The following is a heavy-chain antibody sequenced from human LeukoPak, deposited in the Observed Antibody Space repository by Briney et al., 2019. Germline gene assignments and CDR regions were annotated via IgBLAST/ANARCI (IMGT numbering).Heavy chain of an antibody. Sequence: RGSPRDSCAASGFTFSDYYMSWIRQAPGKGLEWVSYISSSGSTIYYADSVKGRFTISRDNAKNSLSLQMNSLRAGDTALYYCARAVVTATPYFVYWGQGSLVTVSS. CDR1: GFTFSDYY. CDR3: ARAVVTATPYFVY. V-gene: IGHV3-11*04. D-gene: IGHD2-15*01. CDR2: ISSSGSTI. J-gene: IGHJ4*02.